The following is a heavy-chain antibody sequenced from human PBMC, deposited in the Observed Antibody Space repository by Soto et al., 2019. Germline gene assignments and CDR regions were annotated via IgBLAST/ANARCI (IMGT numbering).Heavy chain of an antibody. CDR1: GYSFTNND. D-gene: IGHD3-16*01. CDR2: MNPGSGDT. J-gene: IGHJ5*02. CDR3: ARMATFGSLNWFDP. Sequence: ASVKVSCKASGYSFTNNDVTWVRQATGQGLEWMGWMNPGSGDTGYAQKFQGRVTMTRDISIATAYMELSSLRSDDTAIYYCARMATFGSLNWFDPWGQGTLVTV. V-gene: IGHV1-8*01.